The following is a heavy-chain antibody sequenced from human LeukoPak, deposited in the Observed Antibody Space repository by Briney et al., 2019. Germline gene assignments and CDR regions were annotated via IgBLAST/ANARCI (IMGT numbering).Heavy chain of an antibody. J-gene: IGHJ3*02. CDR1: GFTFSSYS. Sequence: GGSLRLSCAASGFTFSSYSMNWVRQAPGKGLEWVSSISSSSSYIYYADSVKGRFTISRDNAKNSLYLQMNSLRAEDTAVYFCARLYSSSWYSAFDIWGQGTMVTVSS. V-gene: IGHV3-21*01. CDR2: ISSSSSYI. D-gene: IGHD6-13*01. CDR3: ARLYSSSWYSAFDI.